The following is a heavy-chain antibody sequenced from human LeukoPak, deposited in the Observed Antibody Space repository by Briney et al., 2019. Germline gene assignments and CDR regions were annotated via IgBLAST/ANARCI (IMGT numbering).Heavy chain of an antibody. J-gene: IGHJ4*02. CDR2: IYYSGST. D-gene: IGHD6-19*01. V-gene: IGHV4-59*01. CDR1: GGSISSYY. Sequence: PSETLSLTCTVSGGSISSYYWSWIRQPPGKGLEWIGYIYYSGSTNYNPSLKSRVTISVDTSKNQFSLKLSSVTAADTAVYYCARALRGGAVAAYLDYWGQGTLVTVSS. CDR3: ARALRGGAVAAYLDY.